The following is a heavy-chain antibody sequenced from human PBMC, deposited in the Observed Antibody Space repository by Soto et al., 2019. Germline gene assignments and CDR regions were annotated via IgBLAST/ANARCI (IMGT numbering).Heavy chain of an antibody. J-gene: IGHJ4*02. CDR2: IYYSGST. Sequence: SETLSLTCSVSGGSISSYYWSWIRQPPGKGLEWIGYIYYSGSTNYNPSLKSRVTISVDTSKNQFSLKLSSVTAADTAVYYCARRYGASFDYWGPGTLVTVSS. CDR3: ARRYGASFDY. CDR1: GGSISSYY. D-gene: IGHD4-17*01. V-gene: IGHV4-59*01.